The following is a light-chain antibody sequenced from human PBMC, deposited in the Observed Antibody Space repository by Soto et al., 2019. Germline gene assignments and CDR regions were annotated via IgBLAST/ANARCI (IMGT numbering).Light chain of an antibody. CDR1: QSVSSN. V-gene: IGKV3-15*01. CDR3: QQYNNWPPQIT. Sequence: EIVMTQAPPTLSVSPGERATLSCRASQSVSSNLAWYQQKPGQAPRLLIYGAYTRATGIPARFSGSGSGTEFTLTISILQSEDFAVYYCQQYNNWPPQITFGQGTRLEIK. CDR2: GAY. J-gene: IGKJ5*01.